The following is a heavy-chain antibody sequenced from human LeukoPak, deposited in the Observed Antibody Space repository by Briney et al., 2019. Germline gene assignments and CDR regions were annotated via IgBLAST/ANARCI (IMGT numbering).Heavy chain of an antibody. CDR3: ARAFSSSWYWFDP. V-gene: IGHV4-39*02. D-gene: IGHD6-13*01. CDR1: GGSISSSSYY. Sequence: SETLSLTCTVSGGSISSSSYYWGWIRQPPGKGLEWIGSIYYSGGTYYNPSLKSRVTISVDTSKNQFSLKLSSVTAADTAVYYCARAFSSSWYWFDPWGQGTLVTVSS. J-gene: IGHJ5*02. CDR2: IYYSGGT.